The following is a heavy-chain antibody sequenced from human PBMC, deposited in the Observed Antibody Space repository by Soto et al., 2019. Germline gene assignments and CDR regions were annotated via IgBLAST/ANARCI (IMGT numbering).Heavy chain of an antibody. CDR1: GYTFTGYY. J-gene: IGHJ3*02. CDR2: INPNSGGT. Sequence: QVQLVQSGAEVKKPGASVKVSCKASGYTFTGYYMHWVRQAPGQGLEWMGWINPNSGGTNYAQKFQGRVTMTRDTSISTAYMELSRLRSDDTAVYYCARGDYDYVWGSYRYRYAFDIGGQGTMVTVSS. V-gene: IGHV1-2*02. D-gene: IGHD3-16*02. CDR3: ARGDYDYVWGSYRYRYAFDI.